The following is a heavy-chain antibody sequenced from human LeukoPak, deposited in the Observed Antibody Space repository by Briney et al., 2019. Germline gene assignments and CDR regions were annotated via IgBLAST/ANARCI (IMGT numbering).Heavy chain of an antibody. CDR2: INHSGST. V-gene: IGHV4-34*01. CDR3: ARSRYDYIWGIDY. J-gene: IGHJ4*02. CDR1: GGSFSGYY. D-gene: IGHD3-16*01. Sequence: SETLSLTCAVYGGSFSGYYWSWIRQPPGKGLEWIGEINHSGSTSYNPSLKSRVTISVDTSKNQFSLKLSSVTAADTAVFYCARSRYDYIWGIDYWGQGTLVTISS.